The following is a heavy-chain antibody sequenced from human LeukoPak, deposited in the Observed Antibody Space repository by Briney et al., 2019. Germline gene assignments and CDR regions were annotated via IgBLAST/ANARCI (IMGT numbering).Heavy chain of an antibody. CDR1: GFIFSSYA. V-gene: IGHV3-30*04. D-gene: IGHD6-13*01. CDR2: ISYDGSNK. Sequence: GGPLRVSCAATGFIFSSYAMHWVRQAPGKGLEWVAVISYDGSNKYYADSVKGRFTISRDNSKNTLYLQMNSLRAEDTAVYYCARDYSSSWSRSAFDIWGQGTMVTVSS. J-gene: IGHJ3*02. CDR3: ARDYSSSWSRSAFDI.